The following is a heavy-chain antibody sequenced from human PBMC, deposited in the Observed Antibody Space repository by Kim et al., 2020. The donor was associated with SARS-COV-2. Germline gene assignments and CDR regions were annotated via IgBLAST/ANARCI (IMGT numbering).Heavy chain of an antibody. Sequence: GGSLRLSCAASGFTFGSYAMSWVRQAPGKGLEWVSAISGSGGSTYYADSVKGRFTISRDNSKNTLYLQMNSLRAEDTAVYYCAKDGSGQLLFDYWGHGTLVTVSS. CDR1: GFTFGSYA. J-gene: IGHJ4*01. CDR3: AKDGSGQLLFDY. D-gene: IGHD2-2*01. V-gene: IGHV3-23*01. CDR2: ISGSGGST.